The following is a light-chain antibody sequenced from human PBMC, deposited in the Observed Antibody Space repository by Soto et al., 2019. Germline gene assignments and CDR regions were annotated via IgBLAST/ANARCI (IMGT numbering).Light chain of an antibody. V-gene: IGKV1-5*03. J-gene: IGKJ1*01. CDR1: QSISSW. Sequence: DIQMTQSPSILSASVGDRVTITCRASQSISSWLAWYQQKPGKAPNLLIHKASHLESGVPSRFSGSGSGTDFTLTISRPEPEDFAVYYCQQYGSSGTFGQGTKVDIK. CDR3: QQYGSSGT. CDR2: KAS.